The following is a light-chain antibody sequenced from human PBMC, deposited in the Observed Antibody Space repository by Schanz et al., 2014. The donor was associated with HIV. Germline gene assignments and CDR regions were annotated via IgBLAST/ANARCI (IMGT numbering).Light chain of an antibody. CDR3: ATWDSTLRAVV. V-gene: IGLV1-40*01. Sequence: QSVLTQPPSVSGAPGQRVTISCTGNSSNIGAGYDVHWYQQLPGTAPKLLIYGDSNRPSGVPDRFSGSKSGTSASLAITGLQAEDEADYYCATWDSTLRAVVFGGGTKLTVL. CDR2: GDS. J-gene: IGLJ2*01. CDR1: SSNIGAGYD.